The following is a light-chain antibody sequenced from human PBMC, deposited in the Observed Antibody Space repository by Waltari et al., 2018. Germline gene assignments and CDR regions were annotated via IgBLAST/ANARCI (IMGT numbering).Light chain of an antibody. V-gene: IGKV3-15*01. CDR3: QQYNNWPPGRT. CDR1: QSVSSN. CDR2: GAA. Sequence: EIVMTQSPATLSVSPGERATLSCRASQSVSSNLAWSQQQPGQAPRLLIYGAATRATGIPARFSGSGSGTEFTLTISSLQSEDFAVYYCQQYNNWPPGRTFGQGTKLEIK. J-gene: IGKJ2*02.